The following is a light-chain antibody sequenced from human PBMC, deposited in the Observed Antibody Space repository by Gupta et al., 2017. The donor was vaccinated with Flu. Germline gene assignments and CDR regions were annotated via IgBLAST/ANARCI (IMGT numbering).Light chain of an antibody. V-gene: IGKV4-1*01. Sequence: DIVMTQSPDSLAVSLGERATINCKSSQNVLSSSNNKNSLAWDQQKPGQPPKLLIYWASTRESGVPYRFSGSGSGTDFTLTISSLQAEDAALYYCQQEDSRPFTFGHGTKVDIK. CDR1: QNVLSSSNNKNS. J-gene: IGKJ3*01. CDR2: WAS. CDR3: QQEDSRPFT.